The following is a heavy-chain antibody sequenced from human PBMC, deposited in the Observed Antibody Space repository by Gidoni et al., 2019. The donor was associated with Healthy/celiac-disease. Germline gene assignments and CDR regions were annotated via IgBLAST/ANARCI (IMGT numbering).Heavy chain of an antibody. J-gene: IGHJ4*02. D-gene: IGHD1-26*01. V-gene: IGHV4-39*01. CDR1: GGSISSSSYY. CDR2: IYYSGST. Sequence: QLQLQESGPGLVKPSETLSLTCPVSGGSISSSSYYWGWIRQPPGKGLEWIGSIYYSGSTYYNPSLKSRVTISVDTSKNQFSLKLSSVTAADTAVYYCATEKVGALDYWGQGTLVTVSS. CDR3: ATEKVGALDY.